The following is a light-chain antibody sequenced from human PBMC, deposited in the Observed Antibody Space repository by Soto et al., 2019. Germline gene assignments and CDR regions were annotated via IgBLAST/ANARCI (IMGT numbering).Light chain of an antibody. CDR1: QSVSSY. V-gene: IGKV3D-15*01. CDR2: GAS. Sequence: EIVMTQSPATLSVSPGERATLSCRASQSVSSYLAWYQQKPGQAPRLLIYGASSRATGIPDRFSGSGSGTDVTLTISSLQPVDFAPYYCETRYRTPRTFGHGTKVDIK. J-gene: IGKJ1*01. CDR3: ETRYRTPRT.